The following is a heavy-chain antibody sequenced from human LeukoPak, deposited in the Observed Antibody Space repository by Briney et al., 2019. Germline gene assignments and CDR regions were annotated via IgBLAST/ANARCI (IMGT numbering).Heavy chain of an antibody. CDR1: GGSISSSSYY. CDR3: ASQYNWNDAVDY. J-gene: IGHJ4*02. CDR2: IYYTGST. D-gene: IGHD1-20*01. Sequence: SETLSLTCTVSGGSISSSSYYWGWIRQPPGKGLEWIGTIYYTGSTYYNPSLKSRVTISVDTSKNQFSLKLSSVTAADTAVYYCASQYNWNDAVDYWGQGTLVTVSS. V-gene: IGHV4-39*01.